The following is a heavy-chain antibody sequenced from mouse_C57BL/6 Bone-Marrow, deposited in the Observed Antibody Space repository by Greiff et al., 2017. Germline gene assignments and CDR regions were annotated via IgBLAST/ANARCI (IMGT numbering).Heavy chain of an antibody. CDR2: IHPNSGST. CDR1: GYTFTSYW. CDR3: ARDYYGSSLFAY. J-gene: IGHJ3*01. D-gene: IGHD1-1*01. Sequence: QVQLQQPGAELVKPGASVKLSCKASGYTFTSYWMHWVKQRPGQGLEWIGMIHPNSGSTNYNEKFKSKATLTVDKSSSTAYMQLSSLTSEDSAVXYCARDYYGSSLFAYWGQGTLVTVSA. V-gene: IGHV1-64*01.